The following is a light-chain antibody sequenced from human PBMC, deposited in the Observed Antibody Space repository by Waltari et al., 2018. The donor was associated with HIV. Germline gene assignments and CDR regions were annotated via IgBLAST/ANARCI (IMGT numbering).Light chain of an antibody. CDR3: QSYDSSLSAWV. CDR1: SSNIGADYH. Sequence: QSVLTQPPSLSGAPGQTVTISCTGTSSNIGADYHVHWYQQLPGTAPKLLIYGNTIRPAGVPDRFSGSKSGTSASLAITGLQADDEADYYCQSYDSSLSAWVF. V-gene: IGLV1-40*01. J-gene: IGLJ3*02. CDR2: GNT.